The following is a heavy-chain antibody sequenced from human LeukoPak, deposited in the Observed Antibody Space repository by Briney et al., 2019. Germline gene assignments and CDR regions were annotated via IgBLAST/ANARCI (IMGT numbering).Heavy chain of an antibody. Sequence: ASVTVSYKASGYTFTNYGITWVRQAPGQGLEWMGWISGYNGNTNYAQKLQGRVSMTTDTSTSTAYMELRSLRSDDTAVYYCARDPTKYFWSAYNPFDYWGQGTLVTVSS. CDR2: ISGYNGNT. CDR3: ARDPTKYFWSAYNPFDY. V-gene: IGHV1-18*01. CDR1: GYTFTNYG. D-gene: IGHD3-3*01. J-gene: IGHJ4*02.